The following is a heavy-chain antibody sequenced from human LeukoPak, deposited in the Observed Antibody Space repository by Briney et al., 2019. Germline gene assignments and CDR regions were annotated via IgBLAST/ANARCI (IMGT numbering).Heavy chain of an antibody. CDR2: ISAYNGNT. CDR1: GYTFTSYG. CDR3: ARDSSLSIAAIPYYYYMDV. Sequence: GASVKVSCKASGYTFTSYGISWVRQAPGQGLEWMGWISAYNGNTNYAQKLQGRVTMTTDTSTSTAYMELRSLRSDDTAVYYCARDSSLSIAAIPYYYYMDVWGKGTTVTVSS. D-gene: IGHD6-6*01. V-gene: IGHV1-18*01. J-gene: IGHJ6*03.